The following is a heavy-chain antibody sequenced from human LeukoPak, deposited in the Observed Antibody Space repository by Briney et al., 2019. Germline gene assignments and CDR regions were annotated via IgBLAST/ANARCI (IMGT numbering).Heavy chain of an antibody. CDR3: ARGGLYSSSWYLVGYFDY. J-gene: IGHJ4*02. Sequence: SETLSLTCAVYGGSFSGYYWSWIRQPPGKGLEWIGSFYHSGITYYNPSLKSRVTISVEMSKNQFSLKLSSVTAADTAVYYCARGGLYSSSWYLVGYFDYWGQGTLVTVSS. CDR1: GGSFSGYY. V-gene: IGHV4-34*01. CDR2: FYHSGIT. D-gene: IGHD6-13*01.